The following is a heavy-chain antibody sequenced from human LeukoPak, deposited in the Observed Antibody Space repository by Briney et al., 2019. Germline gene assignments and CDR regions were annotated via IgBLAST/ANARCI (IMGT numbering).Heavy chain of an antibody. J-gene: IGHJ4*02. CDR1: GGSISSSY. V-gene: IGHV4-59*01. CDR2: IYYTGRS. CDR3: ARGPTSITGTTDY. Sequence: SETLSLTCTVSGGSISSSYWSWIRQSPGTGLEWIGYIYYTGRSTHNPSLKSRVTISVDTSKNQFSLKLSSVTAADTAVYYCARGPTSITGTTDYWGQGTLVTVSS. D-gene: IGHD1/OR15-1a*01.